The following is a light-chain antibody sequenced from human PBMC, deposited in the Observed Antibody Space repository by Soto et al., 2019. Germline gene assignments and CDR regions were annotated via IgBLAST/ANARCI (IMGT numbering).Light chain of an antibody. CDR1: QSVSSSY. J-gene: IGKJ5*01. CDR3: QQYNNWPPIT. Sequence: EMFLTQSPGTLSLSPGERATLSCRASQSVSSSYLAWYQQKPGQAPRLLIYGASTRATGIPARFSGSGSGTEFTLTISSLQSEDFAVYYCQQYNNWPPITFGQGTRLEIK. CDR2: GAS. V-gene: IGKV3-15*01.